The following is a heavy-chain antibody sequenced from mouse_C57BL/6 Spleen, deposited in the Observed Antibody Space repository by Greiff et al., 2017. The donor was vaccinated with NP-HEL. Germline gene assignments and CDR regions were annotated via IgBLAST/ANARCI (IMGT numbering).Heavy chain of an antibody. CDR2: INPGSGGT. CDR1: GYAFTNYL. J-gene: IGHJ4*01. V-gene: IGHV1-54*01. Sequence: QVHVKQSVAVLVRPGTSVKVSCKASGYAFTNYLIEWVKPRPGQGLEWIGVINPGSGGTNYNEKFKGKAKLTADKSSITAYMQLRSLTSEDSSVYFCARDEGAMDYWGQGTSVTVSS. CDR3: ARDEGAMDY.